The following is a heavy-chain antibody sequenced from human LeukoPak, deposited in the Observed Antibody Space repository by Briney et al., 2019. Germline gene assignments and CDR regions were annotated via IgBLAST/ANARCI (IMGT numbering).Heavy chain of an antibody. CDR2: MSGSSGAT. Sequence: PGGSLRLSCAASGFTFNNYAMSWVRQAPGKGLEWVSAMSGSSGATYYADSVKGRFTISRDNSKNTLYMQMNSLRAEDTAVYYCAGSDFWSGYYRPYYFDYWGQGTLVTVSS. D-gene: IGHD3-3*01. J-gene: IGHJ4*02. V-gene: IGHV3-23*01. CDR1: GFTFNNYA. CDR3: AGSDFWSGYYRPYYFDY.